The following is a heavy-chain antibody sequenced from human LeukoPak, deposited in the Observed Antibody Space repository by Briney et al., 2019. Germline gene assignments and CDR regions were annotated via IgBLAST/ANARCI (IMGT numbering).Heavy chain of an antibody. D-gene: IGHD3-10*01. CDR3: AKRLSVRYGPGSSSPYYFDC. J-gene: IGHJ4*02. V-gene: IGHV3-30*02. Sequence: GGSLRLSCAASGFTFSSYGMHWVRQAPGKGLEWVSFIRYDGSSKYYADSVKGRFTISRDDSKNTLYLQMNGLRTEDTAVYYCAKRLSVRYGPGSSSPYYFDCWGQGTLVTVSS. CDR2: IRYDGSSK. CDR1: GFTFSSYG.